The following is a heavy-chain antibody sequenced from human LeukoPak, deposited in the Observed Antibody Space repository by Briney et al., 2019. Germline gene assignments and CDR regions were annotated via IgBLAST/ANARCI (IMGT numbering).Heavy chain of an antibody. J-gene: IGHJ4*02. V-gene: IGHV1-18*01. D-gene: IGHD3-3*01. CDR2: ISLNNGNT. CDR1: GGTFSSYA. CDR3: QRVTIFGVVIDFDY. Sequence: ASVKVSCKASGGTFSSYAISWVRQAPGQGLEWMGGISLNNGNTHYTKYAQKFQGRVTLTADTSTATAYMELRGLRSDDTAVYYCQRVTIFGVVIDFDYWGQGTLVAVSS.